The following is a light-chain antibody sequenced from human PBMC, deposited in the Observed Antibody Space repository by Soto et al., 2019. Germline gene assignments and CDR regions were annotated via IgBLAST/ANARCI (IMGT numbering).Light chain of an antibody. CDR2: ATS. CDR3: QQYGNSPPT. J-gene: IGKJ2*01. Sequence: EIVLTQSPGTLSFSPGERATLSCRASQSVSSRSLAWYQRKPGQAPRLLIFATSNRATGIPDRFSGSGSGTDFTLTISRLEPEDFALYYCQQYGNSPPTFGQGTKVEIK. CDR1: QSVSSRS. V-gene: IGKV3-20*01.